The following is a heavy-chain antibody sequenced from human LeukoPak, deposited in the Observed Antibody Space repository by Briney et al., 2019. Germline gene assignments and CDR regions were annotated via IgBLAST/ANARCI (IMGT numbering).Heavy chain of an antibody. V-gene: IGHV1-69*13. CDR3: ASGRIAVAGPFDY. D-gene: IGHD6-19*01. Sequence: SVKVSCKASGGTFSSYAISWVRQAPGQGLEWMGGIIPIFGTANYAQKFQGRVTITADESTSTAYMELSSLRSEDTAVYYCASGRIAVAGPFDYWGQGTLVIVSS. CDR1: GGTFSSYA. J-gene: IGHJ4*02. CDR2: IIPIFGTA.